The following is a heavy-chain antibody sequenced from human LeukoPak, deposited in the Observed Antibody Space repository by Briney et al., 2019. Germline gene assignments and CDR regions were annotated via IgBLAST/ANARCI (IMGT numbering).Heavy chain of an antibody. CDR1: GFTFSSYS. D-gene: IGHD3-22*01. CDR2: ISSSSSCI. J-gene: IGHJ3*02. V-gene: IGHV3-21*01. CDR3: ARDLRADYYDSSGYFAFDI. Sequence: GGSLRLSCAASGFTFSSYSMNWVRQAPGKGLEWVSSISSSSSCIYYADSVKGRFTISRDNAKNSLYLQMNSLRAEDTAVYYCARDLRADYYDSSGYFAFDIWGQGTMVTVSS.